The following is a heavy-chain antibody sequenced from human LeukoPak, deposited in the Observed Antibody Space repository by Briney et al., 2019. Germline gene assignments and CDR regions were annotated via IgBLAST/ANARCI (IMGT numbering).Heavy chain of an antibody. V-gene: IGHV3-23*01. Sequence: GGSLRLSCSASGFTFSSYVMSCARQAQGQGLEWVSAISGSGGSTYYADSVKGRFTISRDNSKNTLYLQMSSLRAEDTAVYYCAKDLSGNWGQGTLVTVSS. D-gene: IGHD6-25*01. CDR1: GFTFSSYV. CDR3: AKDLSGN. J-gene: IGHJ4*02. CDR2: ISGSGGST.